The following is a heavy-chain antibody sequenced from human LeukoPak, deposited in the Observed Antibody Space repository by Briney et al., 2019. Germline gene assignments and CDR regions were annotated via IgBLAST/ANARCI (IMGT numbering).Heavy chain of an antibody. D-gene: IGHD1-26*01. CDR2: FSYSGST. V-gene: IGHV4-59*01. CDR1: GVSISTYY. CDR3: ARMYSGTSYYFDY. Sequence: PSETLSLTCSVSGVSISTYYWIWIRQPPAKGLDWMGFFSYSGSTKYNPSLKSRVTMSVDTSKNQFSLKLNSVAAADTAVYYCARMYSGTSYYFDYWGQGTLVTVSS. J-gene: IGHJ4*02.